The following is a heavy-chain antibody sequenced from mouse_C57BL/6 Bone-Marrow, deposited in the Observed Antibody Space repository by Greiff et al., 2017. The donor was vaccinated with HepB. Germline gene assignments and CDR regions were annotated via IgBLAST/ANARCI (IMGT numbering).Heavy chain of an antibody. J-gene: IGHJ4*01. CDR2: ISSGGSYT. Sequence: EVMLVESGGDLVKPGGSLKLSCAASGFTFSSYGMSWVRQTPDKRLEWVATISSGGSYTYYPDSVKGRFTISRDNAKNTLYLQMSSLKSEDTALYYCARRRGLTGAYYYAMDYWGQGTSVTVSS. V-gene: IGHV5-6*02. D-gene: IGHD4-1*01. CDR1: GFTFSSYG. CDR3: ARRRGLTGAYYYAMDY.